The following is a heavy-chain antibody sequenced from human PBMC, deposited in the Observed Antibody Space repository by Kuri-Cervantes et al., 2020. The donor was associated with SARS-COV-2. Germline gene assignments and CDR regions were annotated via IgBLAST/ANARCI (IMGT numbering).Heavy chain of an antibody. J-gene: IGHJ5*02. CDR1: GYTFTSYG. D-gene: IGHD6-13*01. V-gene: IGHV1-18*01. Sequence: ASVKVSCKASGYTFTSYGISWVRQAPGQGLEWMGWISAYNGNTNYAQKLQGRVTMTTDTSTSTAYMELRSLRSDDTAVYYCARARQGSSWYPYWFDPWGQGTLVTVSS. CDR3: ARARQGSSWYPYWFDP. CDR2: ISAYNGNT.